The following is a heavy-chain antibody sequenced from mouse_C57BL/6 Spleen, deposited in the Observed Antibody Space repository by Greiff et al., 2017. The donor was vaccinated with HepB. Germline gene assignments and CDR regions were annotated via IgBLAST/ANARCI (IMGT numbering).Heavy chain of an antibody. J-gene: IGHJ2*01. CDR3: ARRFYYCGSSCFDY. CDR2: INPNNGGT. CDR1: GYTFTDYN. Sequence: VQLQQSGPELVKPGASVKIPCKASGYTFTDYNMDWVKQSPGKSLEWIGDINPNNGGTIYNQKFKGKATLTVDKSSSTAYMELRSLTSEDTAVYYCARRFYYCGSSCFDYWGQGTTLTVSS. D-gene: IGHD1-1*01. V-gene: IGHV1-18*01.